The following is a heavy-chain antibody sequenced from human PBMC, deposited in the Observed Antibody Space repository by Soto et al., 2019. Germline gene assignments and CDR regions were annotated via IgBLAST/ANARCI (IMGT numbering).Heavy chain of an antibody. D-gene: IGHD5-12*01. CDR1: GYTFTSYA. V-gene: IGHV1-3*01. J-gene: IGHJ4*02. CDR3: ARGGWLRPVDY. CDR2: INAGNGNT. Sequence: QVQLVQSGAEVKKPGASVKVSCKASGYTFTSYAMHWVRQAPGQRLEWMGWINAGNGNTKYSQKFQGRVTTTRDTSASRAYMELSSLRSEDTAVYYCARGGWLRPVDYWGQGTLVTVSS.